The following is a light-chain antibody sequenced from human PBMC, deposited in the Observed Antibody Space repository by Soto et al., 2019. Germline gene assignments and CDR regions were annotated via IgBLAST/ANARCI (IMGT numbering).Light chain of an antibody. CDR3: QQDNNWPQT. CDR1: QSVSST. V-gene: IGKV3-15*01. CDR2: GAS. J-gene: IGKJ2*01. Sequence: EIVMTQSPATLSVSPGERATLSCRASQSVSSTLAWYQQKPGQAPRLLIYGASTRATDIPARFSGSGSGTECPLTISSLQSEDFAVYYCQQDNNWPQTFGQGTKLEIK.